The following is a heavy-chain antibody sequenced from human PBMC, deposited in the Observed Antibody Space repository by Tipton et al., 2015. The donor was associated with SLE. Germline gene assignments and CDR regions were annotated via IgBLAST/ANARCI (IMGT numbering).Heavy chain of an antibody. J-gene: IGHJ4*02. CDR2: ISTSSSYI. V-gene: IGHV3-21*03. Sequence: GSLRLSCAASGFSFSNYAFHWVRQAPGKGLEWVSYISTSSSYIYYADSVKGRFTISRDNAKNSLYLQMNSLKAEDTAVYYCARAPHRNPDYWGQGTLVTVSS. CDR1: GFSFSNYA. CDR3: ARAPHRNPDY.